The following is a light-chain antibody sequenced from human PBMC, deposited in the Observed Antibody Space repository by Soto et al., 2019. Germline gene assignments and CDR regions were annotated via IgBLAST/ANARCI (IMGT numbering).Light chain of an antibody. J-gene: IGKJ4*01. CDR1: QSVSSY. CDR2: DAS. CDR3: QQRSTWPT. V-gene: IGKV3-11*01. Sequence: EIVLTQSPATLSLSPGERATLSCRASQSVSSYLAWYQQKPGQAPRLLIYDASNRATGIPARFSGSGSGTAFTLTISSLEAEDFGVYYCQQRSTWPTFGGGTKVEIK.